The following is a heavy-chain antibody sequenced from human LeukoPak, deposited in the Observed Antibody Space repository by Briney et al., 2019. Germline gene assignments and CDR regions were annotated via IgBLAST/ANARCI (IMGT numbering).Heavy chain of an antibody. CDR3: AREVRGHYFDY. J-gene: IGHJ4*02. V-gene: IGHV3-53*01. CDR2: ISSGGNT. D-gene: IGHD2-15*01. CDR1: GFTFSSYS. Sequence: PGGSLRLSCAASGFTFSSYSMNWVRQAPGKGLEWVSVISSGGNTYYADSVKGRFTISRDISKNTLYLQMNGLRAEDTAVYYCAREVRGHYFDYWGQGTLVTVSS.